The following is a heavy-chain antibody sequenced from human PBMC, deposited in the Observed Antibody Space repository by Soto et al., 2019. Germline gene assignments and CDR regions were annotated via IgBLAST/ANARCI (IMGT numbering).Heavy chain of an antibody. Sequence: ASVKVSCKASGDNFKKNVFTWVRQAPGQGLEWMGGTIPALGKTHYIEKFQGRVTITVDDATRTVYMEVRDLTSEDTAIYYCARGPFRPSAMDVWGQGTTVTVSS. J-gene: IGHJ6*02. CDR1: GDNFKKNV. CDR2: TIPALGKT. CDR3: ARGPFRPSAMDV. V-gene: IGHV1-69*10. D-gene: IGHD3-10*01.